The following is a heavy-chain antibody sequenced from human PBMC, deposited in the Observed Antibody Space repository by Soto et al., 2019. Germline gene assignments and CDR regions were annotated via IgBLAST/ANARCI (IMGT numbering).Heavy chain of an antibody. D-gene: IGHD1-20*01. CDR3: AKRGYKYFDY. V-gene: IGHV3-23*01. CDR1: GFTFSSYA. CDR2: IGDTGVNT. J-gene: IGHJ4*02. Sequence: EVQLLESGGGLVQPGGSLRLSCAASGFTFSSYAMSWVRQAPGKGLEWVSTIGDTGVNTYYADSVKGRFTISRDNFKSTLYLQMTSLRVEDTGVFYCAKRGYKYFDYWGQGTLVSVSS.